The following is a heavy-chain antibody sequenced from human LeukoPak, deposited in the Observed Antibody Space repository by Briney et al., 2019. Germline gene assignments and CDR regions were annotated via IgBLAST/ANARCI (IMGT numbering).Heavy chain of an antibody. CDR3: ARAYCSSTSCYENLFDY. Sequence: SETLSLTCTVSGGSISSRPYYWGWVRQPPGKGLEWIGTISYSGTTYYSPSLKSRVTISLDASKNQFSLKLSSVTAADTAVYYCARAYCSSTSCYENLFDYWGQGTLVTVSS. CDR2: ISYSGTT. V-gene: IGHV4-39*07. J-gene: IGHJ4*02. CDR1: GGSISSRPYY. D-gene: IGHD2-2*01.